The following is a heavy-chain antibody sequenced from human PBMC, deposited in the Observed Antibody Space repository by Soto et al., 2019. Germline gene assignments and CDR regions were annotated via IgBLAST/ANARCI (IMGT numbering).Heavy chain of an antibody. J-gene: IGHJ5*02. V-gene: IGHV1-46*01. CDR1: GFSFSDYF. CDR3: ARARSKHYATPAVSSWVNP. D-gene: IGHD4-17*01. Sequence: SVKVSCKASGFSFSDYFMHWVRQAPGQGLEWMGIINPRGDITNYAQKFQGRVSITRDTSTSTVYMALSSLRYEDTAVYYCARARSKHYATPAVSSWVNPCGQ. CDR2: INPRGDIT.